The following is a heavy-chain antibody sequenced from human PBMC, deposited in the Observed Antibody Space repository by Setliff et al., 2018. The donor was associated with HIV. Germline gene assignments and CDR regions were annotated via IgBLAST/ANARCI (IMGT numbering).Heavy chain of an antibody. D-gene: IGHD5-12*01. Sequence: SETLSLTCTVSDSGTYYWSWIRQPAGKGLEWIGRVSSRGDTNYNPSLKSRVTMSVDTSKNQFSLKLTSVTAADTAVYYCARQGGYSGYGFYYYYYYMDVWGKGTTVTLSS. V-gene: IGHV4-4*07. CDR2: VSSRGDT. CDR1: DSGTYY. CDR3: ARQGGYSGYGFYYYYYYMDV. J-gene: IGHJ6*03.